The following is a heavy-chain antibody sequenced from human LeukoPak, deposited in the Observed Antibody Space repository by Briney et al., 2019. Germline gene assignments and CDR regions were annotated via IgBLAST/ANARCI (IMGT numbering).Heavy chain of an antibody. CDR1: GFTFSSYS. D-gene: IGHD3-16*01. J-gene: IGHJ4*02. Sequence: KSGGSLRLSCAASGFTFSSYSMNWVRQAPGKGLEWVSSISSSSSYIYYADSVKGRFTISRDNAKNSLYLQMNSLRAEDTAVYYCARDMITFGGELDYWGQGTLVTVSS. CDR2: ISSSSSYI. V-gene: IGHV3-21*01. CDR3: ARDMITFGGELDY.